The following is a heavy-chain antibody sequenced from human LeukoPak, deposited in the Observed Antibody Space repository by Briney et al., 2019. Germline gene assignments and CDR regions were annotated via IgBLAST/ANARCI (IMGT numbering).Heavy chain of an antibody. CDR1: GFTFSSYA. V-gene: IGHV3-30-3*01. D-gene: IGHD1-26*01. CDR3: ARYSRFIVGAPAGYYYYYGMDV. CDR2: ISYDGSNK. Sequence: GGSLRLSCAASGFTFSSYAMHWVRQAPGKGLEWVAVISYDGSNKYYADSVKGRFTISRDNSKNTLYLQMNSLRAEDTAVYYCARYSRFIVGAPAGYYYYYGMDVWGQGTTVTVSS. J-gene: IGHJ6*02.